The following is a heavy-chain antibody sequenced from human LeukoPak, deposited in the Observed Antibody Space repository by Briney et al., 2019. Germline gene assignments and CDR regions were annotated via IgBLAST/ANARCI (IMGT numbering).Heavy chain of an antibody. V-gene: IGHV1-18*01. Sequence: ASVKVSCKASGYTFTSYGISWVRPAPGQGLEGMGWISAYNGNKNYAQKLQGRVTMTTDKYTSTAYMELRSVGSDDADVYYCARGGVYGEPQGYWGKGTLVTVST. J-gene: IGHJ4*02. CDR1: GYTFTSYG. D-gene: IGHD2-8*01. CDR2: ISAYNGNK. CDR3: ARGGVYGEPQGY.